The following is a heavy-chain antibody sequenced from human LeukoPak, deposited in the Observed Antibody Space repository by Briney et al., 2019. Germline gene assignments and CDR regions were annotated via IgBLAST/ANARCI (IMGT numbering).Heavy chain of an antibody. D-gene: IGHD6-13*01. V-gene: IGHV1-8*03. J-gene: IGHJ5*02. CDR2: INPNSGNT. CDR1: GYTFTSYD. Sequence: GASVKVSCKASGYTFTSYDINWVRQATGQGLEWMGWINPNSGNTGYAQKFQGRVTITRNTSISTAYMELSSLRSEDTAVYYCSRRRAGGGYFDPWGQGTLVTVSS. CDR3: SRRRAGGGYFDP.